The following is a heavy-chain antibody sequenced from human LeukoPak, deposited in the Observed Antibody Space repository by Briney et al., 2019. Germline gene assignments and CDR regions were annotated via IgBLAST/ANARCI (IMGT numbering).Heavy chain of an antibody. Sequence: SETLSLTCTVSGGSISSGSYHWSWIRQPAGKGLEWIGRIYTSGSTNYNPSLKSRVTISVDTSKNQFSLKLRSVTAADTAVYYCARDGGWSSSGFDPWGQGTLVTVSS. V-gene: IGHV4-61*02. CDR3: ARDGGWSSSGFDP. CDR2: IYTSGST. J-gene: IGHJ5*02. CDR1: GGSISSGSYH. D-gene: IGHD6-6*01.